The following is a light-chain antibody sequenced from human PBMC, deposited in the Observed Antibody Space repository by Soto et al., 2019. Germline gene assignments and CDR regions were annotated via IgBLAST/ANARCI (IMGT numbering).Light chain of an antibody. CDR1: PSVRSNY. Sequence: EIVLKQSPDTLSLSPGERATLSCRASPSVRSNYLAWYQQKPGQAPRFLIYDASSRATGIPDRFSGSGSGTDFTLTISRLEPEDFAVDYWQQYGSTPLTFGGGTKVDI. V-gene: IGKV3-20*01. CDR2: DAS. J-gene: IGKJ4*01. CDR3: QQYGSTPLT.